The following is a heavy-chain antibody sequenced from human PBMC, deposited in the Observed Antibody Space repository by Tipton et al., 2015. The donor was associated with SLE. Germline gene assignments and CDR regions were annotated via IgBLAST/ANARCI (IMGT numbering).Heavy chain of an antibody. V-gene: IGHV4-34*01. D-gene: IGHD5-18*01. CDR3: ARGLLENYDRSYYMVV. Sequence: LRLSCAVYGGSFSGYYGSWIRQPPGKGLEWIGEINDAGSTNYNPSLKSRLTILLDTSKTQIALKVNSMTATDTAVYYCARGLLENYDRSYYMVVWGKGTTVTVST. CDR1: GGSFSGYY. J-gene: IGHJ6*04. CDR2: INDAGST.